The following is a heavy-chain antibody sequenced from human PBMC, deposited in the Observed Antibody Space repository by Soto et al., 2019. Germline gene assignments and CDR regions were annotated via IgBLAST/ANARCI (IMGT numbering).Heavy chain of an antibody. V-gene: IGHV3-15*01. J-gene: IGHJ6*02. CDR2: IKTKTDGGTT. D-gene: IGHD2-21*02. CDR1: GFTFSNAW. Sequence: EVQLVESGGGLVKPGGSLRLSCAASGFTFSNAWMSWVRQAPGKGLEWVGRIKTKTDGGTTDYAEPVKGRFTISRDDSKNTLYLQMNSLKTEDTAVYYCTTGVTSRGMDVWGQGTTVTVSS. CDR3: TTGVTSRGMDV.